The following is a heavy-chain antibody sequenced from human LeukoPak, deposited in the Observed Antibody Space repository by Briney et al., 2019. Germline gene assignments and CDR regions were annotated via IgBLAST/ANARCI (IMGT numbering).Heavy chain of an antibody. CDR1: GGSISSGGYY. V-gene: IGHV4-31*03. Sequence: PSETLSLTCTVSGGSISSGGYYWSWIRQHPGKGLEWIGYIYYSGSTYYNPSLKSRVTISVDTSKSQFSLKLSSVTAADTAVHYCARARGSRREWLVPGYYYYGMDVWGQGTTVTVSS. CDR3: ARARGSRREWLVPGYYYYGMDV. CDR2: IYYSGST. D-gene: IGHD6-19*01. J-gene: IGHJ6*02.